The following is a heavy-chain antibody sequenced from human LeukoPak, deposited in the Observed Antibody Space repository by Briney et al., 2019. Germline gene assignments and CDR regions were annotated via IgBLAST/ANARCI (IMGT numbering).Heavy chain of an antibody. CDR1: GFTVSSNY. CDR2: IYSGGST. Sequence: GGSLRLSCAASGFTVSSNYMSWVRQAPEKGLEWVSVIYSGGSTYYADSVKGRFTISRDNSKNTLYLQMNSLRAEDTAVYYCAREGHYYDSSRYYYAFDYWGQGTLVTVSS. CDR3: AREGHYYDSSRYYYAFDY. V-gene: IGHV3-53*01. J-gene: IGHJ4*02. D-gene: IGHD3-22*01.